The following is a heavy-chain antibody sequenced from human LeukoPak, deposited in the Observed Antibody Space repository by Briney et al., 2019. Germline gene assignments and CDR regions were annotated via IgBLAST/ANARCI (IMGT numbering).Heavy chain of an antibody. V-gene: IGHV4-59*08. CDR1: GGSISNYY. CDR2: IYYSGRT. D-gene: IGHD3-16*02. J-gene: IGHJ4*02. Sequence: SETLSLTFTVSGGSISNYYWSWIRRPPGKGLEWIGYIYYSGRTDYNPSLKSRVIISVDTSKNQFSLKLSSVTAADTAVYYCARSYIWGSYRFLDYWGQGALVTVSS. CDR3: ARSYIWGSYRFLDY.